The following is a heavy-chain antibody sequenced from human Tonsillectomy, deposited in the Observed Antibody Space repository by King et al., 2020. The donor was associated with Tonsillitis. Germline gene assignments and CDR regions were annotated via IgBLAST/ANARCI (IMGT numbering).Heavy chain of an antibody. J-gene: IGHJ4*02. V-gene: IGHV3-30*04. CDR1: GFTFSSYA. D-gene: IGHD6-19*01. Sequence: VQLVESGGGVVQPGRSLRLSCAASGFTFSSYAMHWVRQAPVKGLEWVAVISFDGSNKYYADSVKGRFTISRDNSKNTLYLQMNSLRAEDTAVYYCARSIAVADPFEYWGQGPLVTVSS. CDR3: ARSIAVADPFEY. CDR2: ISFDGSNK.